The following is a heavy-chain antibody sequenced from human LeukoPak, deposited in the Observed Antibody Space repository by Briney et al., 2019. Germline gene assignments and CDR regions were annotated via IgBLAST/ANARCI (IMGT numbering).Heavy chain of an antibody. Sequence: QSGGSLRLSCAASGFTFSSYAMSWVRQAPGKGLEWVSYISSSSSTIYYADSVKGRFTISRDNAKNSLYLQMNSLRAEDTAVYYCARTYQSTVPGIAGGGTFDYWGQGILVTVSS. CDR2: ISSSSSTI. D-gene: IGHD6-13*01. J-gene: IGHJ4*02. CDR1: GFTFSSYA. V-gene: IGHV3-48*01. CDR3: ARTYQSTVPGIAGGGTFDY.